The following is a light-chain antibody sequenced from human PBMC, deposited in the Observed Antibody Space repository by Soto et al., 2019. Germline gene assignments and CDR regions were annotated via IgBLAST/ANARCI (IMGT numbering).Light chain of an antibody. CDR2: EVS. CDR1: SSDVGGYNY. J-gene: IGLJ1*01. Sequence: QSALTQPASVSGSPGQSITISCTGTSSDVGGYNYVSWYQRHPGKAPKLMIYEVSNRPSGVSNRFSGSKSGNTASLTISGLQAEDEADYYCSSYTSSSPLFGTGTKLTVL. CDR3: SSYTSSSPL. V-gene: IGLV2-14*01.